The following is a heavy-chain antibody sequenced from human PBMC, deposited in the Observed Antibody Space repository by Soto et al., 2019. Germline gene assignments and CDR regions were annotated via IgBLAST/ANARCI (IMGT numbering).Heavy chain of an antibody. CDR2: IIPIFGTP. D-gene: IGHD5-12*01. V-gene: IGHV1-69*01. CDR1: GGSFSTYA. CDR3: ARTRVRLQLCHAFDV. J-gene: IGHJ3*01. Sequence: QVQLVQSGAEVKKPGSSVKVSCKASGGSFSTYAFSWLRHAPGQGFEWMGGIIPIFGTPHYAQNFQGRVTITADESASTAYMELSSLRSEDTAGYYCARTRVRLQLCHAFDVWGQGTMVTVSS.